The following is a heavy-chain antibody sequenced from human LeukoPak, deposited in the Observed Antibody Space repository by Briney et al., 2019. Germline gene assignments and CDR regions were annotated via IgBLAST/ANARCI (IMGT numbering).Heavy chain of an antibody. CDR2: IPYDGSNN. CDR1: GSTFSSNG. CDR3: AKESRASYYFDY. V-gene: IGHV3-30*02. J-gene: IGHJ4*02. D-gene: IGHD3-10*01. Sequence: EPGGSLRLSCAASGSTFSSNGIYWVRQAPGKGLEWVAFIPYDGSNNYYVDSVKGRFTISRDTSKNTLYLQMIRLRAEDTAVYYCAKESRASYYFDYWGQGTLVTVSS.